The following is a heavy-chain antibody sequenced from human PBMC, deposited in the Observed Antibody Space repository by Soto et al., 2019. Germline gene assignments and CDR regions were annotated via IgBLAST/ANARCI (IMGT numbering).Heavy chain of an antibody. CDR1: GFTFSDYY. Sequence: GGSLRLSCAASGFTFSDYYMSWVRQAPGKGLEWVSYIRNRDMTTYYADSVRGRFTISRDNAKNSLYLQMSSLRAEDTAVYYCARVEGYCSSTSCPPSGLWGQGTLVTVSS. J-gene: IGHJ4*02. CDR3: ARVEGYCSSTSCPPSGL. V-gene: IGHV3-11*01. D-gene: IGHD2-2*01. CDR2: IRNRDMTT.